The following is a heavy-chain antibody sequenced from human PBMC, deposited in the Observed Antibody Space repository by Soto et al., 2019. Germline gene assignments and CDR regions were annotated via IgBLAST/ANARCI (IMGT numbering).Heavy chain of an antibody. CDR1: GYTFTSYY. Sequence: ASVKVSCKASGYTFTSYYMHWVRQAPGQGLEWMGIINPSGGSTSYAQKFQGRVTMTRDTSTSTVYMELSSLRSEDTAVYYCARDKKAVAGPSLENIIDYCGQGTLVPVPQ. D-gene: IGHD6-19*01. CDR2: INPSGGST. J-gene: IGHJ4*02. V-gene: IGHV1-46*01. CDR3: ARDKKAVAGPSLENIIDY.